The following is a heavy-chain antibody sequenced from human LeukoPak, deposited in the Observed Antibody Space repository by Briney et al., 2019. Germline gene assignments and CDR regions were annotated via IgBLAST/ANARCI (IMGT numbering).Heavy chain of an antibody. V-gene: IGHV3-30*03. J-gene: IGHJ5*02. Sequence: GGSLRLSCAASGFTFSSYGMRWVRQAPGKGLEWVAVISYDGSNKYYADSVKGRFTISRDNSKNTLYLQMNSLRAEDTAVYYCARGHYCSSTSCSWFDPWGQGTLVTVSS. CDR3: ARGHYCSSTSCSWFDP. D-gene: IGHD2-2*01. CDR1: GFTFSSYG. CDR2: ISYDGSNK.